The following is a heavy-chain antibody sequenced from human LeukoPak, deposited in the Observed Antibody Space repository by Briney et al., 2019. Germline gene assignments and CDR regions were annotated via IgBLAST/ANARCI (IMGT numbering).Heavy chain of an antibody. CDR2: IWYDGSNK. D-gene: IGHD5-18*01. CDR1: GFTFSSYG. J-gene: IGHJ3*02. CDR3: ARRFVWLQPVDAFDI. Sequence: GGSLRLSCAASGFTFSSYGMHWVRQAPGKGLEWVAVIWYDGSNKYYADSVKGRFTISRDNSKNTLYLQMNSLRAEDTAVYYCARRFVWLQPVDAFDIWGQGTMVTVSS. V-gene: IGHV3-33*01.